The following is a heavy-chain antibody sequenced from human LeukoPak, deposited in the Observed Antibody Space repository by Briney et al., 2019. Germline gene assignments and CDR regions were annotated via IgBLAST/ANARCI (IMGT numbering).Heavy chain of an antibody. V-gene: IGHV4-61*02. CDR3: ARDEGGWYVGFDY. Sequence: SETLSLTCTVSGGSISSGSYYWSWIRQLAGKGLEWIGRIYTSGSTYYNPSLKSRVTISVDTSKNQFSLKLSSVTAADTAVYYCARDEGGWYVGFDYWGQGTLVTVSS. CDR1: GGSISSGSYY. CDR2: IYTSGST. J-gene: IGHJ4*02. D-gene: IGHD6-19*01.